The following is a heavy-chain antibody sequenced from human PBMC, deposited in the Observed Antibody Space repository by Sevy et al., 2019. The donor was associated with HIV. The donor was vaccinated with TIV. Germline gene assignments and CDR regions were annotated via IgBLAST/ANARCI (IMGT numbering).Heavy chain of an antibody. CDR2: IKQDESEK. D-gene: IGHD3-22*01. CDR3: ARGNSGSFDY. J-gene: IGHJ4*02. Sequence: GGSLRFSCAASGFTFSTYWMHWVRQAPGKGLEWVANIKQDESEKYYVASVEGRFTISRDNAKNSLYLQMNSLRPGDTAVYYCARGNSGSFDYWGQGTLVTVSS. CDR1: GFTFSTYW. V-gene: IGHV3-7*04.